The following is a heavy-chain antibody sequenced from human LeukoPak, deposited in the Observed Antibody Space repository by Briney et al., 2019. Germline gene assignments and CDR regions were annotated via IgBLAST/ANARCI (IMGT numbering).Heavy chain of an antibody. V-gene: IGHV4-34*01. Sequence: SETLSLTCAVYGGSFSGYYWSWIRQPPGKGLEWIGEINHSGSTNYNPSLKSRVTTSVDTSKNQFSLKLSSVTVADTAVYYCARGVLDDYWGQGTLVTVSS. CDR2: INHSGST. CDR3: ARGVLDDY. D-gene: IGHD3-16*01. CDR1: GGSFSGYY. J-gene: IGHJ4*02.